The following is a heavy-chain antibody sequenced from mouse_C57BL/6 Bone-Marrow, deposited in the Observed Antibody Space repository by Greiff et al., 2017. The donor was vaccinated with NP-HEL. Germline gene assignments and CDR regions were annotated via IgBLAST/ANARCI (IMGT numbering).Heavy chain of an antibody. D-gene: IGHD2-3*01. J-gene: IGHJ4*01. Sequence: QVQLQQSDAELVKPGASVKISCKVSGYTFTDYTIHWMKQRPEQGLEWIGYIYPRDGSTKYNEKFKGKATLTADKSSSTAYMQLNSLTSEDSAVYFCAGGDGYYLHYYAMDYWGQGTSVTVSS. CDR3: AGGDGYYLHYYAMDY. CDR1: GYTFTDYT. CDR2: IYPRDGST. V-gene: IGHV1-78*01.